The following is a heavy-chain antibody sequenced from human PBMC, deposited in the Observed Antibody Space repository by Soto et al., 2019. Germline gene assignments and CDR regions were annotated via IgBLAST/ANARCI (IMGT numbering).Heavy chain of an antibody. CDR3: ARVRYSGSYSDY. J-gene: IGHJ4*02. V-gene: IGHV3-21*01. CDR2: INSNSNYI. CDR1: GFTFSTYT. Sequence: GGSLRPSCAASGFTFSTYTMNWVRQAPGEGLEWVSSINSNSNYIYYADSVKGRFTISRDNAKNSLYLQMNSLRAEDTALYFCARVRYSGSYSDYWGQGALVTVSS. D-gene: IGHD1-26*01.